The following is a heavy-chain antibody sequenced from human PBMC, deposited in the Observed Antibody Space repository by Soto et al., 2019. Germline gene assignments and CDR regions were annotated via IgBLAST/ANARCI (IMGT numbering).Heavy chain of an antibody. Sequence: ASVKVSCKASGYTFTGYYMHWVRQAPGQGLEWMGWINPNSGGTNYAQKFQGWVTMTRDTSISTAYMELSSLRSEDTAVYYCARGRFWAARRNVDRRFVDYWGQGTLVTVSS. CDR2: INPNSGGT. V-gene: IGHV1-2*04. D-gene: IGHD6-6*01. CDR3: ARGRFWAARRNVDRRFVDY. CDR1: GYTFTGYY. J-gene: IGHJ4*02.